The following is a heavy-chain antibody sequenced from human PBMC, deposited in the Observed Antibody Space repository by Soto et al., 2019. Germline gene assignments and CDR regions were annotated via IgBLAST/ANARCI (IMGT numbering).Heavy chain of an antibody. Sequence: GESLKISCKGSGYSFTSDWIGWVRQMSGKGLEWMGIIYPGDSDTRYSPSFQGQVTISADKSISTAYLQWSSLKASDTAMYFCPRLYSSGWYYFDYWGQGTLVTVSS. V-gene: IGHV5-51*01. CDR3: PRLYSSGWYYFDY. J-gene: IGHJ4*02. CDR2: IYPGDSDT. CDR1: GYSFTSDW. D-gene: IGHD6-19*01.